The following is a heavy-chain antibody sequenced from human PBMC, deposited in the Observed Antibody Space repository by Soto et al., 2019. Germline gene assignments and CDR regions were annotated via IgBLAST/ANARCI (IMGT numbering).Heavy chain of an antibody. J-gene: IGHJ4*02. CDR2: VYHTGST. CDR1: GDSFTSYF. D-gene: IGHD3-16*01. V-gene: IGHV4-59*08. Sequence: SETLSLTCTVSGDSFTSYFWSWLRQPPGKGLEWIGYVYHTGSTEYNPSLESRVVISIDTSKNQFSLKLNSVTAADTAVYYCATRVPNTRAYVGVFDYWGQGTQVTVS. CDR3: ATRVPNTRAYVGVFDY.